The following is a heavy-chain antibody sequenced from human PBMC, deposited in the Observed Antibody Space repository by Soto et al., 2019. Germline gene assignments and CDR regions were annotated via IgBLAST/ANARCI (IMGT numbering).Heavy chain of an antibody. J-gene: IGHJ5*02. CDR3: ARDLSRHYGDYVWFDP. D-gene: IGHD4-17*01. CDR2: IYYSGST. V-gene: IGHV4-31*03. CDR1: GGSISSGGYY. Sequence: SETLSLTCTVSGGSISSGGYYWNWIRQHPGKGLEWIGYIYYSGSTYYNPSLKSRVTISVDTSKNQFSLKLSSVTAADTAVYHCARDLSRHYGDYVWFDPWGQGALVTVSS.